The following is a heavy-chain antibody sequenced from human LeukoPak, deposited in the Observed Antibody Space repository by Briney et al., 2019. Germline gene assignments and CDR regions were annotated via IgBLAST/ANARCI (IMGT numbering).Heavy chain of an antibody. J-gene: IGHJ3*01. CDR3: ARQMTTLAMGRTFDL. V-gene: IGHV4-59*01. Sequence: PSETLSLTCTLSGGSFSGYYWHWIRQPPGKGLEWIGFVYYSGSGTDCNPSLKSRVTVSVDSSKNQFSLRPSSVSAADTAVYYCARQMTTLAMGRTFDLWGQGKMVAVSS. D-gene: IGHD4-17*01. CDR2: VYYSGSGT. CDR1: GGSFSGYY.